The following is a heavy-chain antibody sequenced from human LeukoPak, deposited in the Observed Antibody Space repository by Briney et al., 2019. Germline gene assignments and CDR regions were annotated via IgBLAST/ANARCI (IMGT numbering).Heavy chain of an antibody. Sequence: GESLKISCKGSGYSFTRYWISWLRQMPGKGLEWMGRIDPGDSYTNYSPSFQGHVTISADKSISTAYLQWSSLKASDTAMYYCAGHYSSGSDFDYWGQGTLVTVSS. CDR1: GYSFTRYW. D-gene: IGHD6-19*01. CDR3: AGHYSSGSDFDY. CDR2: IDPGDSYT. V-gene: IGHV5-10-1*01. J-gene: IGHJ4*02.